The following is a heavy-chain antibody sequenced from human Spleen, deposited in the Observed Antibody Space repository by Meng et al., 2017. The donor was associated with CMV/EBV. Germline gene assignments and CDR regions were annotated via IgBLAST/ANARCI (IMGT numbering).Heavy chain of an antibody. J-gene: IGHJ5*02. V-gene: IGHV2-5*01. CDR3: AHTKRITIFGVVSKREDWFDP. D-gene: IGHD3-3*01. CDR1: GVVV. Sequence: GVVVVGRIRLAPGRALEWLALIYWIDDKRYSPSLKSRRTITKDTSKDQVVLTMTNMDPVDTATYYCAHTKRITIFGVVSKREDWFDPWGQGTLVTVSS. CDR2: IYWIDDK.